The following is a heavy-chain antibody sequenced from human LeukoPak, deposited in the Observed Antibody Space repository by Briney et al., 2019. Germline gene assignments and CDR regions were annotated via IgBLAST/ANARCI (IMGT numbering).Heavy chain of an antibody. CDR1: GFTFSNYA. D-gene: IGHD3-10*01. V-gene: IGHV3-23*01. Sequence: GGSLRLSCAASGFTFSNYAMSWVRQAPGKGLLWVSGISGIGGNTYYADSVKGRFTISRDNSKNTQYLEMNSLRAEDTAVYFCAKDGARSWFGERNWFDPWGQGTLVTVSS. CDR2: ISGIGGNT. CDR3: AKDGARSWFGERNWFDP. J-gene: IGHJ5*02.